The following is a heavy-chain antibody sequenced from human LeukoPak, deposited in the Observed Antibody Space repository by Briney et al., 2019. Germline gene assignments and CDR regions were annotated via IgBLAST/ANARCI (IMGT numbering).Heavy chain of an antibody. J-gene: IGHJ3*01. V-gene: IGHV3-7*01. CDR3: VRVGGAFDL. CDR1: GFTFSTHW. Sequence: GGSLRLSCAASGFTFSTHWMSWFRQAPGKGLEWLGNIKEDGSEKYYLDSVRGRFTISRDNAKKSLYMQMNSLRAEDTAVYYCVRVGGAFDLWGQGTRVSVSS. CDR2: IKEDGSEK. D-gene: IGHD3-16*01.